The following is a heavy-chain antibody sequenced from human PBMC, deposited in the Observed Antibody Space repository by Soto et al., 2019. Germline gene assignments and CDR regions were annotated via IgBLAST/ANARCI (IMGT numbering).Heavy chain of an antibody. CDR1: GFPFSSHI. Sequence: GGSLSLSCAASGFPFSSHIMNWVRQAPGKGLEWVSYISPSSSTIYYADSVKGRFTISRDNAKNSLYLQMNSLRAEDTAVYYCAREQYYYDSSGYSYWGQGTLVTVSS. J-gene: IGHJ4*02. D-gene: IGHD3-22*01. CDR2: ISPSSSTI. CDR3: AREQYYYDSSGYSY. V-gene: IGHV3-48*01.